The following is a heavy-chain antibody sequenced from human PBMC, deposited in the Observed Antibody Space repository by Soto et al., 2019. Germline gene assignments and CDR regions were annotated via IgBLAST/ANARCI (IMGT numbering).Heavy chain of an antibody. CDR3: ARSISGGYYYFDY. CDR1: GFTFSSYS. J-gene: IGHJ4*02. Sequence: PGGSLRLSCAASGFTFSSYSMNWVRQAPGKGLEWVSSISSSSSYIYYADSVKGRFTISRDNAKNSLYLQMNSLRAEDTAVYYCARSISGGYYYFDYWGQGTLVTVSS. CDR2: ISSSSSYI. V-gene: IGHV3-21*01. D-gene: IGHD2-15*01.